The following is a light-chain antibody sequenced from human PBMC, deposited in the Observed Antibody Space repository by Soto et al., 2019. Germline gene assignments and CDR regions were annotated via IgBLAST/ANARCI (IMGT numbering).Light chain of an antibody. CDR2: AAS. CDR3: QQSYSTPWT. Sequence: DIQMTQSPSSLSASVGDRVTITCRASQSMSSYLNWYQQKPGKAPKLLIYAASSLQSGVPSRFSISGSGPDFTLTISSLPPEDFATYYCQQSYSTPWTFGQGTKVE. V-gene: IGKV1-39*01. J-gene: IGKJ1*01. CDR1: QSMSSY.